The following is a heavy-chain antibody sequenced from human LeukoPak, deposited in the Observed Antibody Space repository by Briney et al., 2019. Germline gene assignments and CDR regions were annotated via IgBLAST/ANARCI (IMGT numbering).Heavy chain of an antibody. CDR2: INPNSGGT. CDR3: AREEMEDYYFDY. D-gene: IGHD5-24*01. CDR1: GYTFTGYY. Sequence: GASVKVSCKASGYTFTGYYMHWVRQAPGQGLEWKGWINPNSGGTNYAQKFQGRVTMTRDTSISTAYMELSRLRSDDTAVYYCAREEMEDYYFDYWGQGTLVTVSS. J-gene: IGHJ4*02. V-gene: IGHV1-2*02.